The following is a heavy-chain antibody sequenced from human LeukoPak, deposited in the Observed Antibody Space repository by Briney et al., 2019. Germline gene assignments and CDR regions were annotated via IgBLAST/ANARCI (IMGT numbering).Heavy chain of an antibody. CDR3: ARRYYSGVSYYGDY. J-gene: IGHJ4*02. Sequence: ASVKVSCKASGYTLSGDYMYWVRQAPGQGLELMGWINPNSGGTNYAQRFQGRVTMTRDTSISTTYMELSRLRSDDTAVYYCARRYYSGVSYYGDYWGQGTLVTVSS. CDR2: INPNSGGT. D-gene: IGHD2-15*01. CDR1: GYTLSGDY. V-gene: IGHV1-2*02.